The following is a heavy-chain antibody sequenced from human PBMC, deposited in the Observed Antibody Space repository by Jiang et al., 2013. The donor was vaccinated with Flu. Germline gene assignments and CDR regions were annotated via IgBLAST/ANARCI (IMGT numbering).Heavy chain of an antibody. J-gene: IGHJ3*02. V-gene: IGHV1-69*01. CDR1: SSYA. CDR3: AREGMTDSSGFDAFDI. Sequence: SSYAISWVRQAPGQGLEWMGGIIPIFGTANYAQKFQGRVTITADESTSTAYMELSSLRSEDTAVYYCAREGMTDSSGFDAFDIWGQGTMVTVSS. CDR2: IIPIFGTA. D-gene: IGHD3-22*01.